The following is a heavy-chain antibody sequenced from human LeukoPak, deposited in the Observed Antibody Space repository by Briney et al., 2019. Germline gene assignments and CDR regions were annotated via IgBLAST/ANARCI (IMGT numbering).Heavy chain of an antibody. CDR3: ARDRGPRYYYYYMDV. D-gene: IGHD3-10*01. Sequence: PGGSLRLSCAASGFTFSSYAMSWVRQAPGMGLEWVSAISGSGGSTYYADSVKGRFTISRDNSKNTLYLQMNSLRAEDTAVYYCARDRGPRYYYYYMDVWGKGTTVTVSS. CDR2: ISGSGGST. V-gene: IGHV3-23*01. CDR1: GFTFSSYA. J-gene: IGHJ6*03.